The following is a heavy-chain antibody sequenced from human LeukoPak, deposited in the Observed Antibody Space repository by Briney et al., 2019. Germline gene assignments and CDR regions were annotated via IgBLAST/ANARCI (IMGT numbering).Heavy chain of an antibody. CDR2: INTNTGNP. Sequence: GASVKVSCKASGYTFTSYGISWVRQAPGQGLEWMGWINTNTGNPTYAQGFTGRFVFSLDTSVSTAYLQISSLKAEDTAVYYCARDRNSWYEIEDYWGQGTLVTVSS. CDR3: ARDRNSWYEIEDY. J-gene: IGHJ4*02. CDR1: GYTFTSYG. V-gene: IGHV7-4-1*02. D-gene: IGHD6-13*01.